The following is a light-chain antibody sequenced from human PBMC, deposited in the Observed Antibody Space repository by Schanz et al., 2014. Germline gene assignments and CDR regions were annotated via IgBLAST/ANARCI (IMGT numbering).Light chain of an antibody. CDR2: GAS. CDR3: QQRGGSVWT. CDR1: QSVSSN. V-gene: IGKV3-20*01. J-gene: IGKJ1*01. Sequence: EIVMTQSPATLSVSPGERATLSCRASQSVSSNLAWYQQKPGQAPRLLIYGASTRATGIPDRFSGSGSGTDFTLTISRLEPEDFAVYYCQQRGGSVWTFGQGTKVEI.